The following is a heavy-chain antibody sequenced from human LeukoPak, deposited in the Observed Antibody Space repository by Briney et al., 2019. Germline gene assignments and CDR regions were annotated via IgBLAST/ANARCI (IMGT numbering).Heavy chain of an antibody. V-gene: IGHV4-34*01. D-gene: IGHD4-11*01. Sequence: ASETLSLTCAVYGGSFSGYYWSWIRQPPGKGLEWIGEINHSGSTNYKPSLKSRDTISVDTSKNQFSLKLSSVTAADTAVYYCARGLQSDFDYWGQGTLFTVSS. CDR3: ARGLQSDFDY. CDR1: GGSFSGYY. J-gene: IGHJ4*02. CDR2: INHSGST.